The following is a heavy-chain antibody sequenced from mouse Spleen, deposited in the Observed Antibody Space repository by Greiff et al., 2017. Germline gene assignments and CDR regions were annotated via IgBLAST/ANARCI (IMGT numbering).Heavy chain of an antibody. D-gene: IGHD2-1*01. CDR2: IHPNSGST. CDR1: GYTFTSYW. CDR3: ARHYGNYYFDY. V-gene: IGHV1-64*01. Sequence: QVQLQQPGAELVKPGASVKLSCKASGYTFTSYWMHWVKQRPGQGLEWIGMIHPNSGSTNYNEKFKSKATLTVDKSSSTAYMQLSSLTSEDSAVYYCARHYGNYYFDYWGQGTTLTVSS. J-gene: IGHJ2*01.